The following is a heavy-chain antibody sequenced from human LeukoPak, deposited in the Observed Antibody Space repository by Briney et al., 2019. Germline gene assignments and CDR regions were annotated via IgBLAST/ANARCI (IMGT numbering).Heavy chain of an antibody. CDR2: ISWNSGII. V-gene: IGHV3-9*01. CDR3: AKARGLIGGAFDI. D-gene: IGHD3-22*01. J-gene: IGHJ3*02. Sequence: GGSLRLSCAASGFTFHDYAMHWVRHATGKGLEWVSGISWNSGIIGYADSVKGRFTISRDNSKNSLYLQMNSLRTEDTALYYCAKARGLIGGAFDIWGQGTMVTVSS. CDR1: GFTFHDYA.